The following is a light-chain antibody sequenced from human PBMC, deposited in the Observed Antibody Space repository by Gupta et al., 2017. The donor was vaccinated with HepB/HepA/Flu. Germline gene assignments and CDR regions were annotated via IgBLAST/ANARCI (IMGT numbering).Light chain of an antibody. CDR1: SSSFGGNY. CDR2: RNN. Sequence: SVLTQPPSASGPPGQRVTFSCSGSSSSFGGNYVYWYQQLPGTAPKLLIYRNNQRPSGVPDRFSGSKSGTSASLAISGLRAEEEADYYCAAWDDSLSAVVFGGGTKLTV. J-gene: IGLJ2*01. V-gene: IGLV1-47*01. CDR3: AAWDDSLSAVV.